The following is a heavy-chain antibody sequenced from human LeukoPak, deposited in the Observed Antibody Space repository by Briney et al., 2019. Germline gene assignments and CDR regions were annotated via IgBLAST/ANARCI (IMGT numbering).Heavy chain of an antibody. CDR3: ARDQWELLFDY. CDR2: INPNSGGT. Sequence: ASVKVSCKASGDTFTGYHMHWGRQAPGQGLEWMGRINPNSGGTNYAQKFQGRVTMTRDTSITTAYMELSRLRSGDTAVYYCARDQWELLFDYWGQGTLVTVSS. D-gene: IGHD1-26*01. J-gene: IGHJ4*02. CDR1: GDTFTGYH. V-gene: IGHV1-2*06.